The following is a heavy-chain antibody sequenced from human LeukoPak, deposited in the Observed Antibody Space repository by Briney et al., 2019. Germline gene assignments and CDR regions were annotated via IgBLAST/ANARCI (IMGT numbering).Heavy chain of an antibody. D-gene: IGHD5-24*01. V-gene: IGHV3-20*04. CDR3: ARDDVEMATIGDAFDI. CDR2: INWNGGST. CDR1: GFTFDDYG. J-gene: IGHJ3*02. Sequence: GGSLRLSCAASGFTFDDYGMSWVRQAPGKGLEWVSGINWNGGSTGYADSVKGRFTISRDNAKNSLYLQMNSLRAEDTALYYCARDDVEMATIGDAFDIWGQGTMVTVSS.